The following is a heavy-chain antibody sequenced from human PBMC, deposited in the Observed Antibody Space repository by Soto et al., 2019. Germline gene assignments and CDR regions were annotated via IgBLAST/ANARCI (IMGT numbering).Heavy chain of an antibody. CDR3: ARGLRFGELLEGDAFDI. J-gene: IGHJ3*02. V-gene: IGHV4-31*03. D-gene: IGHD3-10*01. Sequence: QVQLQESGPGLVKPSQTLSLTCTVSGGSISSGGYYWSWIRQHPGKGLEWIGYIYYSGSTYYNPSLKSRVTISVDTSKTQFSLKLSSVTAADTAVYYCARGLRFGELLEGDAFDIWGQGTMVTVSS. CDR2: IYYSGST. CDR1: GGSISSGGYY.